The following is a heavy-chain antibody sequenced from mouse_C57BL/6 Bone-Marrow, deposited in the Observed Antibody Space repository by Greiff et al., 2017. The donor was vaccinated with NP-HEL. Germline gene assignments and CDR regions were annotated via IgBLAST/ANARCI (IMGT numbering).Heavy chain of an antibody. J-gene: IGHJ4*01. CDR1: GYTFTSYW. D-gene: IGHD2-3*01. CDR3: ARWLLLTDYAMDY. V-gene: IGHV1-7*01. Sequence: VQRVESGAELAKPGASVKLSCKASGYTFTSYWMHWVKQRPGQGLEWIGYINPSSGYTKYNQKFKDKATLTADKSSSTAYMQLSSLTYEDSAVYYCARWLLLTDYAMDYWGQGTSVTVSS. CDR2: INPSSGYT.